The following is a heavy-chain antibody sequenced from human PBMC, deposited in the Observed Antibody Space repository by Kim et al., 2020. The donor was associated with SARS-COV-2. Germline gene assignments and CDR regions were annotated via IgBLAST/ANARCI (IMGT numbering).Heavy chain of an antibody. CDR1: GFTFSSYA. CDR2: ISYDGSNK. J-gene: IGHJ4*02. CDR3: ARDLLRYFDWLLFPTYFDY. D-gene: IGHD3-9*01. Sequence: GGSLRLSCAASGFTFSSYAMHWVRQAPGKGLEWVAVISYDGSNKYYADSVKGRFTISRDNSKNTLYLQMNSLRAEDTAVYYCARDLLRYFDWLLFPTYFDYWGQGTLVTVSS. V-gene: IGHV3-30-3*01.